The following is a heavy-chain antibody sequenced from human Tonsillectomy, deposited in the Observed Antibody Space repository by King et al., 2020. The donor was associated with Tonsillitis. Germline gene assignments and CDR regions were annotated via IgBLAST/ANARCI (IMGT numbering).Heavy chain of an antibody. V-gene: IGHV3-23*04. D-gene: IGHD2-21*02. Sequence: VQLVESGGDLVQPGGSLRLSCAASGFTFSSYAMSWVRQAPGKGLEWVSAISGSGSNTYYAESVKGRFTISRDHSMDTLYLQMNSLRAEDTAVYYFAKAWGYCGCNCYIYYFDYWGQGILVTVSS. J-gene: IGHJ4*02. CDR3: AKAWGYCGCNCYIYYFDY. CDR1: GFTFSSYA. CDR2: ISGSGSNT.